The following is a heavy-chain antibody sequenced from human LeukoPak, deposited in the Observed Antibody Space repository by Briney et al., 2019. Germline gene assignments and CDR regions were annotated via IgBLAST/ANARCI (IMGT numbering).Heavy chain of an antibody. V-gene: IGHV3-53*01. Sequence: PGGSLRLSCAVSGFSVSSTYMTWVRQAPGKGLQWVSVILDNGITTYAHSVKGRFSSSRDNSKNTVYLQMNSLSVDDTAVYYCVRDKGVGRTERFDSWGPGTLVTVSS. J-gene: IGHJ4*02. D-gene: IGHD1-26*01. CDR2: ILDNGIT. CDR1: GFSVSSTY. CDR3: VRDKGVGRTERFDS.